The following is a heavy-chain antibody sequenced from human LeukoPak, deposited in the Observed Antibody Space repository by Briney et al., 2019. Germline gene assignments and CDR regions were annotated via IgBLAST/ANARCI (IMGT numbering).Heavy chain of an antibody. J-gene: IGHJ5*02. CDR2: IDPSDSYT. CDR3: ARLRITMARGVIYFDP. V-gene: IGHV5-10-1*01. Sequence: GESLKISCKGSGYSFTSYWISWVRQMPGKGLEWMGRIDPSDSYTNYSPSFQGHVTISADKSISTAYLQWSSLKASDTAMYYCARLRITMARGVIYFDPWGQGTLVTVPS. D-gene: IGHD3-10*01. CDR1: GYSFTSYW.